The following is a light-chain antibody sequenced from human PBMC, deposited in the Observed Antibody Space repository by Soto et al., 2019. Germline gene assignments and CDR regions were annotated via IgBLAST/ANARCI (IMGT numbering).Light chain of an antibody. CDR1: QSVSSN. CDR2: DTS. CDR3: QQYNSWPLT. J-gene: IGKJ4*01. V-gene: IGKV3D-15*01. Sequence: ETVMTQSPATLSVSPGERATLSCRASQSVSSNLAWHQQKPGQPPRLLIYDTSTRATGIPTRFSGSGSGTEFTLTISSLQSEDFAVYYCQQYNSWPLTFGGGTKVDI.